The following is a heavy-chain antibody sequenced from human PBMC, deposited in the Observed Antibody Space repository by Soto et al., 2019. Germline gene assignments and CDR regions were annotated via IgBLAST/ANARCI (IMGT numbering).Heavy chain of an antibody. D-gene: IGHD2-21*01. CDR1: GGSISSYD. J-gene: IGHJ6*02. CDR2: IYNSGST. V-gene: IGHV4-59*01. Sequence: SETLSLTCTVSGGSISSYDWSWIRQPPGKGLEWIGNIYNSGSTNYKASLKSRVTMSVDTSKNQFSLKLSSVTAADTAVYYCSRDSGILWRLGYYYSGMDVWGQGTTVTVSS. CDR3: SRDSGILWRLGYYYSGMDV.